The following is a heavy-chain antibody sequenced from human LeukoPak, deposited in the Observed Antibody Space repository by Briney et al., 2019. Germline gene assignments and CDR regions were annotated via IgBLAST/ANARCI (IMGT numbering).Heavy chain of an antibody. CDR3: ARVDLVVPSDY. D-gene: IGHD3-22*01. Sequence: PGGSLRLSCAASGFTFSSYSMNWVRQAPGKGLEWVSYISSSSSTIYYADSVKGRFTISRDNAKNSLYLQMNSLRAEDTAVYYCARVDLVVPSDYWGQGTLVTVSS. CDR2: ISSSSSTI. V-gene: IGHV3-48*01. CDR1: GFTFSSYS. J-gene: IGHJ4*02.